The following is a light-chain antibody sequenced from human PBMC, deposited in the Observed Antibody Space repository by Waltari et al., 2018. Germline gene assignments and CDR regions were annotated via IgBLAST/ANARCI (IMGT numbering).Light chain of an antibody. Sequence: DIQMTESPSSLSPSVGDRVISTCRSSQAINTFLAWFQQKPGKAPRSLIYAASTLQCGGSSNYSGSGSGTNFTLTISSLQPEDCATYYCQQYNSFPPTFGGGTRGEI. CDR3: QQYNSFPPT. J-gene: IGKJ4*01. CDR1: QAINTF. CDR2: AAS. V-gene: IGKV1-16*02.